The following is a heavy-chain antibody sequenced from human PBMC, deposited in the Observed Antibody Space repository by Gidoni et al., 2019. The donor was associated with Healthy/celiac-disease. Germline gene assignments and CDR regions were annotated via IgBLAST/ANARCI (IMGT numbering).Heavy chain of an antibody. D-gene: IGHD3-9*01. V-gene: IGHV3-23*01. Sequence: EVQLLESGGGLVQPGGSLRLSCAASGFTFSSYAMSWVRQAPGNGLEWVSAFSGSGGSTYYSDSVKGRFTISRDNSKNTLYLQMNSLRAEDTAVYYCAKALTNPFYYWGQGTLVTVSS. CDR1: GFTFSSYA. J-gene: IGHJ4*02. CDR2: FSGSGGST. CDR3: AKALTNPFYY.